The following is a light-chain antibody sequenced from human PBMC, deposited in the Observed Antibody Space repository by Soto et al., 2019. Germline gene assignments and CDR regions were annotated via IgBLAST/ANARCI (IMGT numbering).Light chain of an antibody. Sequence: EVVLTQSPGALSLSPGERATLSCRASHSVDSSYFAWYQQRPGQAPRLLIYETPSRATGIPDRFSGSGSGTDFTLTVSRLEPEDFAVYFCQQYGSYPLTFGGGTKVEIK. J-gene: IGKJ4*01. CDR3: QQYGSYPLT. V-gene: IGKV3-20*01. CDR1: HSVDSSY. CDR2: ETP.